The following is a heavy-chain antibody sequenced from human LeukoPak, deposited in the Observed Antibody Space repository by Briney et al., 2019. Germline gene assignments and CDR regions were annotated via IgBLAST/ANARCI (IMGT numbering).Heavy chain of an antibody. J-gene: IGHJ6*02. V-gene: IGHV3-66*02. D-gene: IGHD3-3*01. Sequence: GGSLRLSCAASGFTVSSNYMSWVRQAPGKGLEWVSAIYSGGSTYYADSVKGRFTISRDNSKNTLYLQMNSLRAEDTAVYYCARGRYDTIFGVVINYYYYGMDVWGQGTTVTVSS. CDR3: ARGRYDTIFGVVINYYYYGMDV. CDR1: GFTVSSNY. CDR2: IYSGGST.